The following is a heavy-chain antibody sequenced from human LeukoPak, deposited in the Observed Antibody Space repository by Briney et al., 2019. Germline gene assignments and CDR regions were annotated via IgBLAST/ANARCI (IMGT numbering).Heavy chain of an antibody. V-gene: IGHV3-23*01. Sequence: GGSLRLSCAASGFTFSSYAMSWVRQAPGKVLGWVSAISGSGDSTYYADSVKGRFAISRDSPMHTLYLHLHSLRAGDTAVYYCAKHPDFSNYVSRLDSWGQGTLVTVSS. CDR2: ISGSGDST. CDR1: GFTFSSYA. CDR3: AKHPDFSNYVSRLDS. J-gene: IGHJ4*02. D-gene: IGHD4-11*01.